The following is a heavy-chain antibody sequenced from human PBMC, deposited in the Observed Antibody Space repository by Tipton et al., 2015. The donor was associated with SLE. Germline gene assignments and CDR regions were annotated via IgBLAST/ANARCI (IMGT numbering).Heavy chain of an antibody. J-gene: IGHJ3*02. CDR3: ARGDFDWYHTPDGFDI. Sequence: TLSLTCAVSGGSFGGAYWTWIRQPPGKGLEWIGESISHSGSTNYNPSLESRVTISVDKSKNQFSLKLSFVTAADTAIYYCARGDFDWYHTPDGFDIWGQGTVVTVSS. CDR2: SISHSGST. CDR1: GGSFGGAY. D-gene: IGHD3-9*01. V-gene: IGHV4-34*09.